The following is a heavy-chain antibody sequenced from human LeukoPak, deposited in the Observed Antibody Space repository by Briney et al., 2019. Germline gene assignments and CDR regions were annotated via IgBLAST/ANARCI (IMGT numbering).Heavy chain of an antibody. CDR2: IYYSGST. CDR3: ARVADYDILTGSPNPHYFDY. J-gene: IGHJ4*02. V-gene: IGHV4-39*01. Sequence: PSETLSLTCTVSGGSISSSSYYWGWIRQPPGKGLEWIGSIYYSGSTYYNPSLKSRVTISVDTSKNQFSLKLSSVTAADTAVYYCARVADYDILTGSPNPHYFDYWGQGTLVTVSS. D-gene: IGHD3-9*01. CDR1: GGSISSSSYY.